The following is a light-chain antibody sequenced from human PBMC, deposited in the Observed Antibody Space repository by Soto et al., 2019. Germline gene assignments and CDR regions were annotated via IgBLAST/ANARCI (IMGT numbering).Light chain of an antibody. CDR3: GTWDGILSERLYV. CDR1: SSNIGNNY. J-gene: IGLJ1*01. V-gene: IGLV1-51*01. CDR2: NNN. Sequence: QSVLTQPPSASGTPGQRVTISCSGSSSNIGNNYVSWYQQLPGTAPKLLIYNNNRRPSGIPDRFSGSKSGTSATLDITGLQTGDEADYYCGTWDGILSERLYVFGPGTKVTVL.